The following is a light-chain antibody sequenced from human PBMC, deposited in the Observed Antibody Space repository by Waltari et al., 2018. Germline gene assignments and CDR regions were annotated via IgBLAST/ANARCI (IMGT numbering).Light chain of an antibody. CDR2: CAS. CDR3: QQYYRSRT. V-gene: IGKV4-1*01. CDR1: VLPNANSKLF. J-gene: IGKJ1*01. Sequence: VLPNANSKLFLSGYQQKPGEPPKLLICCASARESGVPNRFSGRGSETDFTRTISGLQAEDVAVYYGQQYYRSRTFGQGTKVEIK.